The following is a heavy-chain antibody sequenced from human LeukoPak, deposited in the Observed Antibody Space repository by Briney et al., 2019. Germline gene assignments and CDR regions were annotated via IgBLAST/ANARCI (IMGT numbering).Heavy chain of an antibody. J-gene: IGHJ4*02. D-gene: IGHD6-13*01. Sequence: SETLSLTCTVSGGSISSHYWSWIRQPAGKGLEWIGRIYTSGRTNYNPSLKSRVTMSVDTSKNQFSMKLSSVTAADTAVYYCARDLVAAAGEYYFDYWGQGTLVTVSS. V-gene: IGHV4-4*07. CDR1: GGSISSHY. CDR3: ARDLVAAAGEYYFDY. CDR2: IYTSGRT.